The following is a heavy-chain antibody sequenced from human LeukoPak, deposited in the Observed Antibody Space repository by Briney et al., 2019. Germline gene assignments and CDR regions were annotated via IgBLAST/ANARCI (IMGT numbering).Heavy chain of an antibody. CDR1: RGTFSSYA. J-gene: IGHJ4*02. V-gene: IGHV1-69*13. D-gene: IGHD3-3*01. CDR2: IIPIFGTA. Sequence: ASVKVSCKASRGTFSSYAISWVRQAPGQGLEWLGGIIPIFGTANYAQKFQGRVTITADESTSTAYMELSSLRSEDTAVYYCARGASTIFGVVTLSDYFVYWGQGTLVTVSS. CDR3: ARGASTIFGVVTLSDYFVY.